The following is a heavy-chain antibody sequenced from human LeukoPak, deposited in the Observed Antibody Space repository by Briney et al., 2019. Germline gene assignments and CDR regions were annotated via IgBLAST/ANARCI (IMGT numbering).Heavy chain of an antibody. D-gene: IGHD2-8*01. CDR3: ARVYGGENSPTEYCTNGVCYYYYGMDV. V-gene: IGHV4-59*01. CDR2: VYYSGST. J-gene: IGHJ6*02. Sequence: SETLSLTCTVSGGSISYYYWSWIRQPPGKGLEWIGYVYYSGSTSYNPSLKSRVTISVDTSKNQFSLKLSSVTAADTAVYYCARVYGGENSPTEYCTNGVCYYYYGMDVWGQGTTVTVSS. CDR1: GGSISYYY.